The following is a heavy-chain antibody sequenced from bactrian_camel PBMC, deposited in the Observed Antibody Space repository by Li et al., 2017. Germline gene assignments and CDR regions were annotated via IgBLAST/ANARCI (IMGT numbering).Heavy chain of an antibody. CDR2: ISSNGGDT. V-gene: IGHV3S31*01. D-gene: IGHD2*01. J-gene: IGHJ4*01. CDR3: AKDSGMWPGRGYAF. Sequence: VQLVESGGGLVQPGGSLRLSCEASGFTFSSYAMSWVRQAPGKGLEWVSTISSNGGDTYFSDSIKGRFTISRDNAKNTLYLQLNSLKTEGTTMYFCAKDSGMWPGRGYAFWGRGTQVTVS. CDR1: GFTFSSYA.